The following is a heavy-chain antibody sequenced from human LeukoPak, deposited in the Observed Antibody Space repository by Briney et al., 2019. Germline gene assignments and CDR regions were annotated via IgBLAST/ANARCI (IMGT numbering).Heavy chain of an antibody. V-gene: IGHV3-23*01. Sequence: GGSLRLSCAASGFTFSSYGVSWVRQAPGEGLERVSSIFPSGGEIHYADSVRGRFTISRDNSKSTLSLQMNSLRAEDTAIYYCATYRQVLLPFESWGQGTLVIVSS. CDR3: ATYRQVLLPFES. CDR2: IFPSGGEI. J-gene: IGHJ4*02. CDR1: GFTFSSYG. D-gene: IGHD2-8*02.